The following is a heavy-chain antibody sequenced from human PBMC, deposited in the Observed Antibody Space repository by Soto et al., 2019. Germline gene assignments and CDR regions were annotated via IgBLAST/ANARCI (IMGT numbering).Heavy chain of an antibody. Sequence: PGGSLRLSCAASGFTFSSYAMSWVRQAPGKGLEWVSAISGSGGSTYYADSVKGRFTISRDNSKNTLYLQMNSLRAEDTAVYYCAKVSAPTMIVVVNNLPFDYWGQGTLVTVSS. CDR1: GFTFSSYA. CDR3: AKVSAPTMIVVVNNLPFDY. CDR2: ISGSGGST. J-gene: IGHJ4*02. D-gene: IGHD3-22*01. V-gene: IGHV3-23*01.